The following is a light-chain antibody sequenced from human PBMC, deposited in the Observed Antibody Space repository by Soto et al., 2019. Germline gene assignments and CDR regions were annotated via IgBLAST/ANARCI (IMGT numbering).Light chain of an antibody. CDR1: SSDVGTYNY. J-gene: IGLJ2*01. V-gene: IGLV2-14*03. Sequence: QSALTQPASVSGSPGQSITISCTGTSSDVGTYNYVSWYQQHPGKAPKVMIYDVSNRPSGVSNRFSGSKSGNTASLTISGLQAEDEADYYCSSYTGSSNSMIFGGGTKLTVL. CDR2: DVS. CDR3: SSYTGSSNSMI.